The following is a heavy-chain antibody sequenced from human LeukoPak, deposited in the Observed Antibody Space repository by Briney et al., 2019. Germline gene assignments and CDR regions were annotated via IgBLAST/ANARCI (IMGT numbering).Heavy chain of an antibody. J-gene: IGHJ4*02. CDR1: GFTFSSYA. CDR2: ISYDGSNK. Sequence: GRSLRLSCAASGFTFSSYAMHWVRQAPGKGLEWVAVISYDGSNKYYADSVKGRFTISRDNSKNTLYLQMNSLRAEDTAVYYCARDSSSWYFDYWGQGTLVTVSS. CDR3: ARDSSSWYFDY. V-gene: IGHV3-30*04. D-gene: IGHD6-13*01.